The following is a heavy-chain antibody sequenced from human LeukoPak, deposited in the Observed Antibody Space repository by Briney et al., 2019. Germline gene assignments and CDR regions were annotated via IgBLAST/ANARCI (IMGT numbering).Heavy chain of an antibody. V-gene: IGHV4-59*01. D-gene: IGHD6-13*01. CDR1: GASISTYY. J-gene: IGHJ4*02. Sequence: PSETLSLTCTVSGASISTYYWSWIRQPPGKGLEWIGYIYYIGRTSYNPSLKSRVTMPVDTSKNQFSLKVTSVTAADTAVYYCARDGQQLENWGQGTLVTVSS. CDR3: ARDGQQLEN. CDR2: IYYIGRT.